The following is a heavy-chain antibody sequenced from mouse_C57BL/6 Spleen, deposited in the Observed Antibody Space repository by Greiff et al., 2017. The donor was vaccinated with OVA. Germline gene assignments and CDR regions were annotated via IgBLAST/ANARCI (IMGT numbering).Heavy chain of an antibody. D-gene: IGHD2-4*01. CDR3: ARGRPYEYDCYAMDY. J-gene: IGHJ4*01. V-gene: IGHV3-6*01. Sequence: EVQLQQSGPGLVKPSQSLSLTCSVTGYSITSGYYWNWIRQFPGNKLEWMGYISYDGSNNYNPSLKNRISITRDTSKNQFFLKLNSVTTEDTATYYCARGRPYEYDCYAMDYWGQGTSVTVSS. CDR1: GYSITSGYY. CDR2: ISYDGSN.